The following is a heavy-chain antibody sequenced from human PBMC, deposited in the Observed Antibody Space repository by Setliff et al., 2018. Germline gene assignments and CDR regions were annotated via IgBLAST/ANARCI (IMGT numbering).Heavy chain of an antibody. D-gene: IGHD6-19*01. V-gene: IGHV1-18*01. CDR2: ISAYDGNT. CDR3: ARTPPNRGLSNGWYVDY. Sequence: GASVKVSCKTSGYNFITFGISWVRQAPGQGLEWMAWISAYDGNTKYTLKLQGRVTLTTDTPTTTAYMDLRGLRSDDTAVYYCARTPPNRGLSNGWYVDYWGQGALVTVSS. J-gene: IGHJ4*02. CDR1: GYNFITFG.